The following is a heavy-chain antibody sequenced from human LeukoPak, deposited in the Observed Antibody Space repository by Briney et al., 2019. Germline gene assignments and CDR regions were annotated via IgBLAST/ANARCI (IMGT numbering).Heavy chain of an antibody. CDR2: INPNSGGT. CDR3: ARGGITGTTRGPTRLNDAFDI. D-gene: IGHD1-20*01. V-gene: IGHV1-2*04. CDR1: GYAFTGYY. J-gene: IGHJ3*02. Sequence: GASVKVSFKASGYAFTGYYMHWVRQAPGQGLEWMGWINPNSGGTNYAQKFQGWVTMTRDTSISTAYMELSRLRSDDTAVYYCARGGITGTTRGPTRLNDAFDIWGQGTMVTVSS.